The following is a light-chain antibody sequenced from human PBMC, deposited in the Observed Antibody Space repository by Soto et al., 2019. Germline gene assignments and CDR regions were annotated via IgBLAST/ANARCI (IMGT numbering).Light chain of an antibody. CDR3: QQYHNWPPQDT. Sequence: EIVMTQSPATLSVSPGDSATLSCRASQTISSNLAWYQQRPGQAPRLLIHGASTKATGVPARFSGRGSVTEFTLNLSSLQSEDFAFYYCQQYHNWPPQDTFGQGTKLQIK. V-gene: IGKV3-15*01. J-gene: IGKJ2*01. CDR2: GAS. CDR1: QTISSN.